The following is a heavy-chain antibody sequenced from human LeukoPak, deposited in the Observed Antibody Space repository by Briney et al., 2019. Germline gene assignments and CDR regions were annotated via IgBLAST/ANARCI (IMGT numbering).Heavy chain of an antibody. CDR2: ISYDGSNK. V-gene: IGHV3-30*04. Sequence: GRSLRLSCAASGFTFSSYAMHWDRQAPGKGLEWVAVISYDGSNKYYADSVKGRFTISRDNSKNTLYLQMNSLRAEDTAVYYCARTRQPTVTTTIPDYWGQGTLVTVSS. D-gene: IGHD4-17*01. CDR3: ARTRQPTVTTTIPDY. J-gene: IGHJ4*02. CDR1: GFTFSSYA.